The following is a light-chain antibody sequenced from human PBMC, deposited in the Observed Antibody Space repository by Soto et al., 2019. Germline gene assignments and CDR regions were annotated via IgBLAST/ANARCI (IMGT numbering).Light chain of an antibody. CDR3: HQYYNYSPWA. V-gene: IGKV1-5*01. CDR1: QSVTNW. CDR2: DAS. Sequence: DIQMTQSPSTLSASVGDRVTITCRASQSVTNWLAWYQQKPGMAPKLLIYDASNLESGVPSRFSGSGSGTEFTLTICSLQPDDFATYYCHQYYNYSPWAFGQGTKVEIK. J-gene: IGKJ1*01.